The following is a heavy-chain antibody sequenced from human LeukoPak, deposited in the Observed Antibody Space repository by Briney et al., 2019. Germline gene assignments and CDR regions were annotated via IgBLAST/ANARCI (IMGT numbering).Heavy chain of an antibody. CDR2: INHSGST. Sequence: KPSETLSLTCAVYGGSFSGYYWSWIRQPPGKGLEWIGEINHSGSTNYNPSLKGRVTISVDTSKNQFSLKLSSVTAADTAVYYCAKTRSCYYYYMDVWGKGTKVTVSS. V-gene: IGHV4-34*01. CDR3: AKTRSCYYYYMDV. J-gene: IGHJ6*03. CDR1: GGSFSGYY.